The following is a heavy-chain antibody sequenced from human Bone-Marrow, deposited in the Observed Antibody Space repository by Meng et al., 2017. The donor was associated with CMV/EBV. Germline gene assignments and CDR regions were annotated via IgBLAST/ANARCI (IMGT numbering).Heavy chain of an antibody. CDR3: TTYDLGYCSSTSCYGGNWFDP. D-gene: IGHD2-2*01. V-gene: IGHV3-15*07. J-gene: IGHJ5*02. CDR2: IKSKTDGGTT. Sequence: MNWVRHAPGKGLEWVGRIKSKTDGGTTDYAAPVKGRFTISRDDSKNTLYLQINSLKTEDTAIYYCTTYDLGYCSSTSCYGGNWFDPWGQGTLVTVSS.